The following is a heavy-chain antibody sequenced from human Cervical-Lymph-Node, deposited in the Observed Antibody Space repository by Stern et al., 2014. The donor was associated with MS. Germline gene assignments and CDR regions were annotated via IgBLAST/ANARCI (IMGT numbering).Heavy chain of an antibody. CDR1: GGTFSDYA. CDR2: IIPIFGTA. CDR3: ARDTITNLSFDV. Sequence: QMQLVQSGAEVKKPGSSVKVSCKASGGTFSDYAFSWVRQAPGQGLEWMGGIIPIFGTAEYAQKFQARISITADKSTSTVYMELSSLRSQDTAVYFCARDTITNLSFDVWGQGTTVTVSS. J-gene: IGHJ6*02. D-gene: IGHD5-24*01. V-gene: IGHV1-69*06.